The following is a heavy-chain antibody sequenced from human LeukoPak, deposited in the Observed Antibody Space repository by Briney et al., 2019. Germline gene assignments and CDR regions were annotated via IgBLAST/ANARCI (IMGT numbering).Heavy chain of an antibody. CDR1: GGSISSSSYY. Sequence: KPSETLSLTCTVSGGSISSSSYYWGWIRQPPGKGLAWIGSIYYSGSTYYNPSLKSRVTISVDTSKNQFSLKLSSVTAADTAVYYCARHVYDFWSGALNGYYYMDVWGKGTTVTVSS. J-gene: IGHJ6*03. CDR3: ARHVYDFWSGALNGYYYMDV. D-gene: IGHD3-3*01. V-gene: IGHV4-39*01. CDR2: IYYSGST.